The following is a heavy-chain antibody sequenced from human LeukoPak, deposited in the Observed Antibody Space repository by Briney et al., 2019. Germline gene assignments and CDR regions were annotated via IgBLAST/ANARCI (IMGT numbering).Heavy chain of an antibody. CDR3: ARASYGLYYYYYYMDV. Sequence: SETLSLTCTVSGGSISSSSYYWGWIRQPPGKGLEWIGSIYYSGSTYYNPSLKSRVTISVDTSKNQFSLKLSSVTAADTAVYYCARASYGLYYYYYYMDVWGKGTTVTVSS. CDR2: IYYSGST. J-gene: IGHJ6*03. CDR1: GGSISSSSYY. V-gene: IGHV4-39*07. D-gene: IGHD3-16*01.